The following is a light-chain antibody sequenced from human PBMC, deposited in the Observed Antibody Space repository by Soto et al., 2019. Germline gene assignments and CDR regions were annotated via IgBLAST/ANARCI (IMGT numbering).Light chain of an antibody. Sequence: DIVMTQSPLSLPVTPGEPASISCRSSQSLLHSNGYNYLDWYLQKPGQSPQLLIYLGSNRASGVPDRFSGSGSGTDFTLTISSLQSEDVATYFCQKYNSAPYTFGQGTKLEIK. CDR3: QKYNSAPYT. V-gene: IGKV2-28*01. CDR1: QSLLHSNGYNY. J-gene: IGKJ2*01. CDR2: LGS.